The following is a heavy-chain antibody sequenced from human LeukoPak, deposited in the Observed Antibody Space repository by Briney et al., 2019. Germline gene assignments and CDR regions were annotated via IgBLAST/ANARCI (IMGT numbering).Heavy chain of an antibody. D-gene: IGHD2-15*01. J-gene: IGHJ4*02. CDR1: GFNSSNYD. V-gene: IGHV3-30*18. CDR3: TKGRHCSGGRCYWDFDY. Sequence: GGSLRLSCAVSGFNSSNYDMHWVRQAPGKGLEWVAVISTDGSHKSHADSVKGRFTISRDNSKNTVYLQMNRLRAEDTAVYYCTKGRHCSGGRCYWDFDYWGPETLVTVSS. CDR2: ISTDGSHK.